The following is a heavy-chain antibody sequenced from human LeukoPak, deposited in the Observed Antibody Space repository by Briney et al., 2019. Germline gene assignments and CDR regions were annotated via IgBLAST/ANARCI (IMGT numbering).Heavy chain of an antibody. CDR1: GGSISSYY. Sequence: PSETLSLTCTVSGGSISSYYWSWIRQPPGKGLEWIGYIYYSGSTNYNPSLKSRVTISVDTSKNQFSLKLSSVTAADTAVYYCAVHYYDSSGFVVGDYWGQGTLVTVSS. CDR2: IYYSGST. D-gene: IGHD3-22*01. J-gene: IGHJ4*02. V-gene: IGHV4-59*01. CDR3: AVHYYDSSGFVVGDY.